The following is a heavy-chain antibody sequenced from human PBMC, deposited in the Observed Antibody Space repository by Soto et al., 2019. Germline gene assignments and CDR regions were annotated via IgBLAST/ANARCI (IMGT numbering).Heavy chain of an antibody. CDR1: GFTFSSYA. Sequence: QVQLVESGGGVVQPGRSLRLSCAASGFTFSSYAMHWVRQAPGKGLEWVAVISYDGSNKYYADSVKGRFTISRDNSKNTPYLQMNSLRAEDTAVYYCARGLTEQLAGDWFDPWGQGTLVTVSS. CDR2: ISYDGSNK. V-gene: IGHV3-30-3*01. CDR3: ARGLTEQLAGDWFDP. J-gene: IGHJ5*02. D-gene: IGHD6-6*01.